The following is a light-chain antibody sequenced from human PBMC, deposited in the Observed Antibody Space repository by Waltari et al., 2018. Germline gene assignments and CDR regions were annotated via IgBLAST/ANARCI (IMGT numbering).Light chain of an antibody. Sequence: DIQMTQSPSSLSASLGDRVTITCRASRGITTYLNWYQQKPGKAPKLLIYSASILERGVPSRFSGSGSETDFTLTISSLQPEDFATYFCQQTDSVPRTFGLGTRVDIK. CDR1: RGITTY. V-gene: IGKV1-39*01. J-gene: IGKJ1*01. CDR3: QQTDSVPRT. CDR2: SAS.